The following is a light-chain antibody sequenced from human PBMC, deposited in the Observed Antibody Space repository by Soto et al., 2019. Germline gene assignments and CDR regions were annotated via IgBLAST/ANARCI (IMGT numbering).Light chain of an antibody. Sequence: IGVTNSAATLSVSKENRATLSCRASQSVSSNLAWYHQKPVQAARRLINAASPRSTGIPARFSGSGSGTEFILPISSLLDPAVAVHYCQQHNHCPPLGFGGGTKVDIK. V-gene: IGKV3-15*01. CDR3: QQHNHCPPLG. CDR2: AAS. J-gene: IGKJ4*01. CDR1: QSVSSN.